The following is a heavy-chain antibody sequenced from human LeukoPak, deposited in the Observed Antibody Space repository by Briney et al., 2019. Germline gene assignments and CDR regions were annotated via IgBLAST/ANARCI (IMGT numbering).Heavy chain of an antibody. CDR3: ARAYCSSTSCYIDP. J-gene: IGHJ5*02. CDR2: IIPIFGTA. V-gene: IGHV1-69*01. D-gene: IGHD2-2*02. Sequence: ASVKVSCKASGGTFSSYAISWVRQAPGQGLEWMGGIIPIFGTANYAQKFQGRVTITADESTSTAYMELRSLRSDDTAVYYCARAYCSSTSCYIDPWGQGTLVTVSS. CDR1: GGTFSSYA.